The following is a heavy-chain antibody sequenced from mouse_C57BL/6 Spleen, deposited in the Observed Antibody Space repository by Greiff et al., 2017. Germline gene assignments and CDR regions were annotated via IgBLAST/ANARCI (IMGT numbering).Heavy chain of an antibody. CDR3: ARRGYDGYDVFAY. V-gene: IGHV1-47*01. CDR1: GYTFTTYP. CDR2: FHPYNDDT. D-gene: IGHD2-3*01. Sequence: QVQLQLSGAELVKPGASVKMSCKASGYTFTTYPIEWMKQNHGKSLEWIGNFHPYNDDTKYNEKFKGKATLTVEKSSSTVYLELRRLTSDDSAVYYCARRGYDGYDVFAYWGQGTLVTVSA. J-gene: IGHJ3*01.